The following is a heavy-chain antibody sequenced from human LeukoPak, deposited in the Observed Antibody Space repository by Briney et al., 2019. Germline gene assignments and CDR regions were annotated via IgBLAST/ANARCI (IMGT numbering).Heavy chain of an antibody. CDR3: ARDIYSYGSVDY. Sequence: GGSLRLSCAASGFTFSSYSMNWVRQAPGKGLEWVSSISSSSSYIYYADSVKGRFTISRDNAKNSLFLQMNSLRAEDTALYYCARDIYSYGSVDYWGQGTLVTVSS. CDR1: GFTFSSYS. D-gene: IGHD5-18*01. V-gene: IGHV3-21*01. CDR2: ISSSSSYI. J-gene: IGHJ4*02.